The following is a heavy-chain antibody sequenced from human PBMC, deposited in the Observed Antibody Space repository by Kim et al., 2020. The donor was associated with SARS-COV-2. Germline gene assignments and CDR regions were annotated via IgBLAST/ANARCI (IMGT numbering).Heavy chain of an antibody. V-gene: IGHV1-18*01. D-gene: IGHD6-13*01. CDR2: ISAYNGNT. Sequence: ASVKVSCKASGYTFTSYGISWVRQAPGQGLEWMGWISAYNGNTNYAQKLQGRVTMTTDTSTSTAYMELRSLRSDDTAVYYCARDISSSSWPYYYYYGMDVWGQGTTVTVSS. J-gene: IGHJ6*02. CDR3: ARDISSSSWPYYYYYGMDV. CDR1: GYTFTSYG.